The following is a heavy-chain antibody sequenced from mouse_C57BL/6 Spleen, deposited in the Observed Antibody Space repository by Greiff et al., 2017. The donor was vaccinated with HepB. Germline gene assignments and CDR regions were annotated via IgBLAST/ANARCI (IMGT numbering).Heavy chain of an antibody. V-gene: IGHV1-22*01. J-gene: IGHJ1*03. CDR1: GYTFTDYN. CDR2: INPNNGGT. D-gene: IGHD1-1*02. Sequence: VHVKQSGPELVKPGASVKMSCKASGYTFTDYNMHWVKQSHGKSLEWIGYINPNNGGTSYNQKFKGKATLTVNKSSSTAYMELRSLTSEDSAVYYCATYGTWYFDVWGTGTTVTVSS. CDR3: ATYGTWYFDV.